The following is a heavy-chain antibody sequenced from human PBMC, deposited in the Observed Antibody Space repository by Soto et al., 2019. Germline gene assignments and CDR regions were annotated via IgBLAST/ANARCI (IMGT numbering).Heavy chain of an antibody. Sequence: GGSLRLSCAASGFTFSSYAMSWVRQAPGKGLEWVSAISGSGGSTYYADSVKGRFTISRDNSKNTLYLQMNSLRAEDTAVYYCAKDGRYYGSGSYFSYYGMDVWGQGTTVTVSS. CDR1: GFTFSSYA. D-gene: IGHD3-10*01. CDR2: ISGSGGST. V-gene: IGHV3-23*01. CDR3: AKDGRYYGSGSYFSYYGMDV. J-gene: IGHJ6*02.